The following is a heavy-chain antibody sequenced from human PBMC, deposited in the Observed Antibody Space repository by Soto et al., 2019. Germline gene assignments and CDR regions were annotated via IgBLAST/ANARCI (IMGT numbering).Heavy chain of an antibody. CDR3: ARDWLRRDDILTPSWNFNL. D-gene: IGHD3-9*01. Sequence: QEQLVESGGGVVRPGKSLRLSCEASGFNFTYNAMHWVRQAPGKGLEWVAVFSFNGRKKFYARSVKGRFTISRDNSKNTLYLQINNLRPGDTAVYYCARDWLRRDDILTPSWNFNLWGQGTLVTAS. CDR1: GFNFTYNA. CDR2: FSFNGRKK. J-gene: IGHJ2*01. V-gene: IGHV3-30*04.